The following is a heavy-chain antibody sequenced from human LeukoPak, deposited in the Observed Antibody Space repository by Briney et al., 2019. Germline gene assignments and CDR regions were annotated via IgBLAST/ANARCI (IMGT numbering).Heavy chain of an antibody. J-gene: IGHJ4*02. CDR2: IRYDGSNK. V-gene: IGHV3-30*02. CDR1: GFTFSSYG. D-gene: IGHD3-22*01. CDR3: ARGRPYYYDSSGYYVVFDY. Sequence: GGSLRLSCTASGFTFSSYGMHWVRQAPGKGLEWVAFIRYDGSNKYYAESVKGRFTISRDNSKKTLFLQMNSLRAEDTAVYHCARGRPYYYDSSGYYVVFDYWGLGTLVTVSS.